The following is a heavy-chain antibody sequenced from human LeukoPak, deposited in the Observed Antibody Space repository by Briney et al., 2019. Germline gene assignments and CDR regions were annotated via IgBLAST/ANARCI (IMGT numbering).Heavy chain of an antibody. CDR2: IQQDGNEK. CDR1: GFTFSTYW. J-gene: IGHJ4*02. V-gene: IGHV3-7*03. CDR3: AKRGAEVGATVAPGDY. Sequence: PGGSLRLSCAASGFTFSTYWMSWVRQAPGKGLEWVANIQQDGNEKYYVDSVKGRFTISRDTSKNTLYLQMNSLRAEDTAIYYCAKRGAEVGATVAPGDYWGQGTLVTVSS. D-gene: IGHD1-26*01.